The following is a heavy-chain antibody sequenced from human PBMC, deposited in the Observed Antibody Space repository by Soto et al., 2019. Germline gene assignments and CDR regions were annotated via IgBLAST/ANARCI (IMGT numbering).Heavy chain of an antibody. CDR3: ARGREYYPAPGRFDP. CDR1: GYTFTSYD. V-gene: IGHV1-8*01. Sequence: QVQLVQSGAEVKKPGASVKVSCKASGYTFTSYDINWVRQATGQGLEWMGWMNPNSGNTGYAQKFQGRVTMTRNTSISTADKELSSLRSEDTAVYYCARGREYYPAPGRFDPWGQGTLVTVSS. D-gene: IGHD3-10*01. J-gene: IGHJ5*02. CDR2: MNPNSGNT.